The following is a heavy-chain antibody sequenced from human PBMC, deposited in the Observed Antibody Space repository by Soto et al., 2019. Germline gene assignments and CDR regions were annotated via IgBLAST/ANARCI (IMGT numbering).Heavy chain of an antibody. J-gene: IGHJ5*02. CDR1: GGSINTFY. D-gene: IGHD1-1*01. Sequence: SATLSLTCTVSGGSINTFYWSWIRKYAGKGLEWIGRIYATGTTDYNPSLKSRVMMSVDTSKKQFSLKLRSVTAADTAVYYCVRDGTKTLRDWFDPWGQGISVTVAS. CDR3: VRDGTKTLRDWFDP. V-gene: IGHV4-4*07. CDR2: IYATGTT.